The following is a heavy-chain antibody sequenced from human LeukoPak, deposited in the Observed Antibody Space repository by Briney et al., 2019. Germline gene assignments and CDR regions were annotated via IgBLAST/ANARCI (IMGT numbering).Heavy chain of an antibody. CDR1: EFTFSSYW. CDR3: ARVGARQILEY. CDR2: IKQDGGEK. V-gene: IGHV3-7*03. D-gene: IGHD4-17*01. Sequence: PGGSLRLSCAASEFTFSSYWMSWVRQAPGKGLEWGANIKQDGGEKYYLDSVKGRFTVSRDNAKNSLYLQMNSLRAEDTAVYYCARVGARQILEYWGQGTLVTVSS. J-gene: IGHJ4*02.